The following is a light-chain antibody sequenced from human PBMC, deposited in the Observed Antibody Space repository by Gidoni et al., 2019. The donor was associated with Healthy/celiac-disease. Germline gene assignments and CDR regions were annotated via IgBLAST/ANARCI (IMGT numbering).Light chain of an antibody. Sequence: DIVLTQSPGTLSLSPGERATLSCRASQSVSSSYLAWDQQKPGQAPRLLIYGASSRATGSPDRFSGSGSGTDFTLTISRLEPEDFAVYYCQQYGSSPYTFXQXTKLEIK. CDR2: GAS. CDR1: QSVSSSY. CDR3: QQYGSSPYT. V-gene: IGKV3-20*01. J-gene: IGKJ2*01.